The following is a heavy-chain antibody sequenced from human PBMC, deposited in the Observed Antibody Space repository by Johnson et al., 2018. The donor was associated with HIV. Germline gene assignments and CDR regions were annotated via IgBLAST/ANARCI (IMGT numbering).Heavy chain of an antibody. J-gene: IGHJ3*02. Sequence: QVHLVESGGGVVQPGRSLRLSCAASGFTFSSYGMHWVRQAPGKGLEWVAVISYDGSNKYYADSVKGRFTISRDNSKNTLYLQMNSLRAEDTAVYYCARDVRQGEGQWLVHAFDIWGQGTMVTVSS. D-gene: IGHD6-19*01. CDR2: ISYDGSNK. CDR1: GFTFSSYG. V-gene: IGHV3-30*03. CDR3: ARDVRQGEGQWLVHAFDI.